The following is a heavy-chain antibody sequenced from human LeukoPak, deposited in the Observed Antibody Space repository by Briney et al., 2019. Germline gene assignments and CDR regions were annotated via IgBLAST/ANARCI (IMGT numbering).Heavy chain of an antibody. CDR2: ISLSGYT. Sequence: SGTLSLTCGVSGGSITTTNYWSWVRQSPGGGVEWIGEISLSGYTDFNPSLRGRVTMSLDESKNHLSLTLTSLTAADTAIYYCSRESGPYSPFGHWGQGILVTVTT. D-gene: IGHD1-26*01. CDR1: GGSITTTNY. V-gene: IGHV4-4*02. J-gene: IGHJ4*02. CDR3: SRESGPYSPFGH.